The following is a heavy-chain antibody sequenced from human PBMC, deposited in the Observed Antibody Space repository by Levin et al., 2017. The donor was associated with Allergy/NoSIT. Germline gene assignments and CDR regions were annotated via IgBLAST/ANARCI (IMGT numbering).Heavy chain of an antibody. CDR1: GGSISSGGYY. Sequence: PSETLSLTCTVSGGSISSGGYYWSWIRQHPGKGLEWIGYIYYSGSTYYNPSLKSRVTISVDTSKNQFSLKLSSVTAADTAVYYCASGGSGSSYALTPYSHYYFDYWGQGTLVTVSS. CDR3: ASGGSGSSYALTPYSHYYFDY. J-gene: IGHJ4*02. D-gene: IGHD3-10*01. CDR2: IYYSGST. V-gene: IGHV4-31*03.